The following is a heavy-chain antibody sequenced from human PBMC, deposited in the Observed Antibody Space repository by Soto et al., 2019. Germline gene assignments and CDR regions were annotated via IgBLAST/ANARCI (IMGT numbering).Heavy chain of an antibody. D-gene: IGHD2-15*01. Sequence: ASVKVSCKASGYTFTRYNVHWVRQAPGQGLEWMAIINPSGGTTYYVQKFEGRVTLTTDTSTSAVYMELSSLRSDDTAVYYCARVRGGGSEYFFDYWGQGTLVTVSS. V-gene: IGHV1-46*01. J-gene: IGHJ4*02. CDR2: INPSGGTT. CDR1: GYTFTRYN. CDR3: ARVRGGGSEYFFDY.